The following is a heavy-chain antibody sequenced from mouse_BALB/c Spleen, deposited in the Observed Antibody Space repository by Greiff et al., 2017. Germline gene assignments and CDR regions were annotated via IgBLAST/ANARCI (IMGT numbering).Heavy chain of an antibody. CDR1: GFNIKDTY. V-gene: IGHV14-3*02. CDR3: ARKIYGDEDY. J-gene: IGHJ2*01. D-gene: IGHD1-2*01. Sequence: EVQLVESGAELVKPGASVKLSCPASGFNIKDTYMHWVKQRPEQGLEWIGRIDPANGNTKYDPKFQGKATITADTSSNTAYLQLSSLTSEDTAVYYCARKIYGDEDYWGQGTTLTVSS. CDR2: IDPANGNT.